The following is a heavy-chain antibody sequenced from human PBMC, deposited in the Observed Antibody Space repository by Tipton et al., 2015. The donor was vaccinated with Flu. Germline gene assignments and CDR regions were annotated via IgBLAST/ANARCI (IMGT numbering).Heavy chain of an antibody. V-gene: IGHV1-69*01. CDR3: ARGTSYGGNLGSYYYRFYMDV. CDR2: IIPFYATT. Sequence: QSGPEVKKPGSSVKVSCKASGGTSSNYVISWVRQAPGQGLEWMGGIIPFYATTKYAQKFQGRVTITADESTSTVFMDLSSLRSEDTAVYYCARGTSYGGNLGSYYYRFYMDVWSKGTTVTVSS. D-gene: IGHD4-23*01. J-gene: IGHJ6*03. CDR1: GGTSSNYV.